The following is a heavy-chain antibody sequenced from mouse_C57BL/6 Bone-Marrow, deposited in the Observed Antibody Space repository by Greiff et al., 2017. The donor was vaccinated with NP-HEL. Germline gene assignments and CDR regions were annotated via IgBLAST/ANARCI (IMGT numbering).Heavy chain of an antibody. J-gene: IGHJ1*03. V-gene: IGHV1-59*01. CDR2: IDPSDSYT. CDR1: GYTFTSYW. D-gene: IGHD1-1*01. CDR3: ATTVVATNVEV. Sequence: QVQLQQPGAELVRPGTSVKLSCKASGYTFTSYWMHWVKQRPGQGLEWIGVIDPSDSYTNSNQTFKGKATLTVDTSSSTAYMQLSSLTSEDSAVYDCATTVVATNVEVWGTGTTVTVSS.